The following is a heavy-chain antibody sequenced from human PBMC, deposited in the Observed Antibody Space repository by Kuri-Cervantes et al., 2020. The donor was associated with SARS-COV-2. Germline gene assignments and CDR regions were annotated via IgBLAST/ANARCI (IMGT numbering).Heavy chain of an antibody. J-gene: IGHJ6*02. CDR3: ALEIMSFFGMDV. CDR1: GFTFRSYA. D-gene: IGHD2-8*01. Sequence: GGSLRLSCAASGFTFRSYAMTWVRQAPGKGLEWVSVISGSGETIHYADSVQGRFTISRDNSKKMLYLQMKSLRAKDTATYYCALEIMSFFGMDVWGQGTTVTVSS. V-gene: IGHV3-23*01. CDR2: ISGSGETI.